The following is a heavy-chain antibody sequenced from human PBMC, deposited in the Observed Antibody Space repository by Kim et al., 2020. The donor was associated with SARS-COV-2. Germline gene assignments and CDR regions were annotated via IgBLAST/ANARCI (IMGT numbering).Heavy chain of an antibody. Sequence: GGSLRLSCAASGFTFSSYAMSWVRQAPGKGLEWVSVIYSGGSSTYYADSVKGRFTISRDNSKNTLYLQMNSLRAEDTAVYYCAKVLIAATGYGMDVWGQGTTVTVSS. CDR2: IYSGGSST. J-gene: IGHJ6*02. CDR3: AKVLIAATGYGMDV. V-gene: IGHV3-23*03. CDR1: GFTFSSYA. D-gene: IGHD6-13*01.